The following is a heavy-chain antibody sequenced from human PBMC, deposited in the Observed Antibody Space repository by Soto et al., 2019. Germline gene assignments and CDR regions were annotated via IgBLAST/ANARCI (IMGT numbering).Heavy chain of an antibody. CDR3: ATIAVAGTGDDYFDY. J-gene: IGHJ4*02. Sequence: SETLSLTCTVSGGSISSYYCSWIRQPPGKGLEWIGYIYYSGSTNYNPSLKSRVTISVDTSKNQFSLKLSSVTAADPAVYSCATIAVAGTGDDYFDYWGQGTLVTVSS. CDR1: GGSISSYY. CDR2: IYYSGST. V-gene: IGHV4-59*08. D-gene: IGHD6-19*01.